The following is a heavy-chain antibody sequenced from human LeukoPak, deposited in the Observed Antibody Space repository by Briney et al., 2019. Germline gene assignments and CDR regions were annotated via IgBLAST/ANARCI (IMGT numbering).Heavy chain of an antibody. CDR2: IYDSGST. Sequence: SETLSLTCTVSGGSISSGGYYWSWIRQHLGKGLEWIGYIYDSGSTYYNPSLKSRLTISVDTSENQFSLKLSSVTAADTAVYYCARSYYGSGSYYPNWFDPWGQGTLVTVSS. J-gene: IGHJ5*02. V-gene: IGHV4-31*03. CDR1: GGSISSGGYY. CDR3: ARSYYGSGSYYPNWFDP. D-gene: IGHD3-10*01.